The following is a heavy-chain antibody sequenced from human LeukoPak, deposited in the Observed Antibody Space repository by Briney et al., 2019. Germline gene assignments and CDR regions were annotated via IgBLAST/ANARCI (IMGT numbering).Heavy chain of an antibody. Sequence: SETLSLTCTASGASINSSSYYWGWIRQSAGKGLEWIGRIYSTGIITYNPSLKSRVTMSVDTSKNQLSLRLISVTAADTAVYYCTRDSGTSGEVKFDPWGQGSLVTVSS. CDR3: TRDSGTSGEVKFDP. V-gene: IGHV4-61*02. J-gene: IGHJ5*02. CDR2: IYSTGII. D-gene: IGHD3-10*01. CDR1: GASINSSSYY.